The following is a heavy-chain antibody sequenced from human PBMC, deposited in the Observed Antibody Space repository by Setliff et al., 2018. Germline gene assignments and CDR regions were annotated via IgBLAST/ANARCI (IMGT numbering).Heavy chain of an antibody. CDR1: GGSIRSANYY. Sequence: PSETLSLTCSVSGGSIRSANYYWGWIRQPPGKGLEWIGNIYYTGSTYYNASLKSRVTMSVDTSNNQFSLNLTSVTAADTAVYYCARHPTNPNFDPWGRGILVTVSS. V-gene: IGHV4-39*01. J-gene: IGHJ5*02. CDR3: ARHPTNPNFDP. CDR2: IYYTGST.